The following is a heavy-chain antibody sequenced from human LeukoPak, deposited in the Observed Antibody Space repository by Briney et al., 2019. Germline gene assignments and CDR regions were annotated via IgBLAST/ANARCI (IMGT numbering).Heavy chain of an antibody. CDR3: LTVRKYLRVGWNSNFDY. V-gene: IGHV3-23*01. CDR2: ISGRTGTT. J-gene: IGHJ4*02. Sequence: GGSLRLSCAVSGFTVSNNYMNWVRQAPGKGLEWVSTISGRTGTTHYADSVKGRFTISRDNSKNTLYLQMNSLRAEDTAVYYCLTVRKYLRVGWNSNFDYWGQGALVTVSS. D-gene: IGHD1-7*01. CDR1: GFTVSNNY.